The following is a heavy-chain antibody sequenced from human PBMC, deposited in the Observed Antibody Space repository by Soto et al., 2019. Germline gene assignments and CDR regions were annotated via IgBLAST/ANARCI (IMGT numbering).Heavy chain of an antibody. Sequence: PGGSLRLSCAASGFTFSSYGMHWVRQAPGKGLEWVAVISYDGSNKYYADSVKGRFTISRDNSKNTLYLQMNSLRAEDTAVYCCAKDRHGSSWDFFDYWGQGTLVTVSS. CDR3: AKDRHGSSWDFFDY. CDR1: GFTFSSYG. J-gene: IGHJ4*02. D-gene: IGHD6-13*01. CDR2: ISYDGSNK. V-gene: IGHV3-30*18.